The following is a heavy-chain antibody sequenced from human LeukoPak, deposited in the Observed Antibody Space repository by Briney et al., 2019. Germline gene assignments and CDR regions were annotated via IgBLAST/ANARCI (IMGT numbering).Heavy chain of an antibody. Sequence: SETLSLTCTVSGGSISSYYWSWIRQPPGKGLEWIGYIYYSGSXXXNPXXKSRVTISVDTSKNQFSLKLSSVTAADTAVYYCAREGEENWFDPWGQGTLVTVSS. CDR2: IYYSGSX. J-gene: IGHJ5*02. CDR1: GGSISSYY. CDR3: AREGEENWFDP. V-gene: IGHV4-59*01.